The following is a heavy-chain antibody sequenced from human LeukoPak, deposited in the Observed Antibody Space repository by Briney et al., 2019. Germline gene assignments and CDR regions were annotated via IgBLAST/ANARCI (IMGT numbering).Heavy chain of an antibody. CDR3: ARHKGWLLLRNWFDP. Sequence: SETLSLTCAVYGGSFSGYYWSWIRQPPGKGLEWIGEINHSGSTNYNPSLKSRVTISVDTSKNQFSLKLSSVTAADTAVYYCARHKGWLLLRNWFDPWGQGTLVTVSS. CDR1: GGSFSGYY. D-gene: IGHD3-22*01. V-gene: IGHV4-34*01. CDR2: INHSGST. J-gene: IGHJ5*02.